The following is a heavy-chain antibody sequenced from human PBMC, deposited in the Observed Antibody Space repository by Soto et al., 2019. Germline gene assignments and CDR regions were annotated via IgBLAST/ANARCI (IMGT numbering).Heavy chain of an antibody. J-gene: IGHJ4*02. V-gene: IGHV1-8*01. CDR1: GYTFSNYD. CDR3: XKVSRKGSAIDFDY. Sequence: QVQPVQSGAELKKPGASVKVSCKASGYTFSNYDMNWVRQATGQGPEWIGWVNPNNGDTGYAQKFQGRVTLTTDISTTTAYMELTSLRSEDXAXXYXXKVSRKGSAIDFDYWGQGTLITVSS. D-gene: IGHD3-10*01. CDR2: VNPNNGDT.